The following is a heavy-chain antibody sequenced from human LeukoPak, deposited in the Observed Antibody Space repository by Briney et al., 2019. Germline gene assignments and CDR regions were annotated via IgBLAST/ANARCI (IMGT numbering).Heavy chain of an antibody. CDR1: GYTFTSYD. J-gene: IGHJ4*02. D-gene: IGHD1-26*01. Sequence: ASVKVSCKASGYTFTSYDINWVRQATGQGLEWMGWMNPNRGNTGYAQKFQGRVTMTRSTSINTAYMELNSLTSEDTAVYYCARSSVGARRRIDYWGQGSLVTVSS. CDR2: MNPNRGNT. CDR3: ARSSVGARRRIDY. V-gene: IGHV1-8*01.